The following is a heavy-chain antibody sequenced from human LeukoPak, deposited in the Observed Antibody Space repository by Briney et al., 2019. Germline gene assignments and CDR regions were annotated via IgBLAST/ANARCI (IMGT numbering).Heavy chain of an antibody. D-gene: IGHD3-10*01. Sequence: SETLSLTCTVSGGSISSYYWSWIRQPPGKGLEWIGYIYYSGSTNYNPSLKSRVTISVDTSKNQFSLKLSSVTAADTAVYYCARDPDYYGSGKYFQHWGQGTLVTVSS. CDR3: ARDPDYYGSGKYFQH. J-gene: IGHJ1*01. CDR1: GGSISSYY. V-gene: IGHV4-59*12. CDR2: IYYSGST.